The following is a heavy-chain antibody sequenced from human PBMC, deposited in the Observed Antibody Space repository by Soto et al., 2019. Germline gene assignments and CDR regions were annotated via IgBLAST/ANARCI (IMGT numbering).Heavy chain of an antibody. CDR3: ARGILLSSVYYYYYYGMDV. CDR2: INPNSGGT. J-gene: IGHJ6*02. V-gene: IGHV1-2*04. D-gene: IGHD3-10*01. Sequence: ASVKVSCKASGGTFGNSAISWVRQAPGQGLEWMGWINPNSGGTNYAQKFQGWVTMTRDTSISTAYMELSRLRSDDTAVYYCARGILLSSVYYYYYYGMDVWGQGTTVTVSS. CDR1: GGTFGNSA.